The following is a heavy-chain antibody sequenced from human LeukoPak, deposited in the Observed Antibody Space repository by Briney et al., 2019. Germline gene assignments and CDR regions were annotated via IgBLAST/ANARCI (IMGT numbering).Heavy chain of an antibody. J-gene: IGHJ6*03. Sequence: SPTLSLTCALSGDSVSSNSAAWNWIRQSPSRGLEWLGRTYYRSKWYNDYAVSVKSRITINPDTSKNQFSLQLNSVTPEDTAVYYCARDLVVVPAASGYYYMDVWGKGTTVTVSS. D-gene: IGHD2-2*01. CDR1: GDSVSSNSAA. CDR2: TYYRSKWYN. CDR3: ARDLVVVPAASGYYYMDV. V-gene: IGHV6-1*01.